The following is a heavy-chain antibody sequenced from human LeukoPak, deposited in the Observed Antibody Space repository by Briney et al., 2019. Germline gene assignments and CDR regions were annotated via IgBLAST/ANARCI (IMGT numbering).Heavy chain of an antibody. J-gene: IGHJ4*02. CDR1: GFTFGDHA. V-gene: IGHV3-49*03. Sequence: GGSLRLSCTASGFTFGDHAMSWFRQAPGKGLEWVGFIRSKAYGGTTEYAASVKGRFTISRDDSKSIAYLQMNSLKTEDTAVYYCARVGELWLYYFDYWGQGTLVTVSS. CDR3: ARVGELWLYYFDY. CDR2: IRSKAYGGTT. D-gene: IGHD5-18*01.